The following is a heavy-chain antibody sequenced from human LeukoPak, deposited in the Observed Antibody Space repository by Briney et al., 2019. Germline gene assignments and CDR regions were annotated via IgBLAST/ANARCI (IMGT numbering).Heavy chain of an antibody. CDR1: GFTFSSYA. D-gene: IGHD2-21*02. Sequence: GGSLRLSCAASGFTFSSYAMSWVRQAPGKGLEWVSAISGSGGSTYYADSVKGRFTISRDNSKNTLYLQMNSLRAEDTAVYYCAKVDLAYCGGDCYTNWFDPWGQGTLVTVSS. CDR2: ISGSGGST. V-gene: IGHV3-23*01. J-gene: IGHJ5*02. CDR3: AKVDLAYCGGDCYTNWFDP.